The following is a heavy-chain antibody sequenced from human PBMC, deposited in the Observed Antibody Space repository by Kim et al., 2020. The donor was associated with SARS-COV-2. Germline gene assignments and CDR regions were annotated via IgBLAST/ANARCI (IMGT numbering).Heavy chain of an antibody. Sequence: GESLRLSCAASGFTFSSYSMNWVRQTPGKGLEWVSSISSSSSYIYYADSVKGRFTISRDNAKNSLYLQMNSLRAEDTAVYYCARDLSYSSSWYSGYWGQGTLLTVSS. V-gene: IGHV3-21*01. CDR2: ISSSSSYI. D-gene: IGHD6-13*01. CDR1: GFTFSSYS. J-gene: IGHJ4*02. CDR3: ARDLSYSSSWYSGY.